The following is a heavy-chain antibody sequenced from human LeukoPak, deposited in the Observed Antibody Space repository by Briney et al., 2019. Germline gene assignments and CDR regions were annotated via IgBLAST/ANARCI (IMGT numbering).Heavy chain of an antibody. V-gene: IGHV1-24*01. Sequence: GASVKVSCKVSGYTLTELSMHWVRQAPGKGLEWMGGFDPEDGETIYAQKFQGRVTMTEDTSTDTAYMELSSLRSEDTAVYYCATDSSSTSFLKHMDDWGXXTTXTXSS. CDR3: ATDSSSTSFLKHMDD. CDR2: FDPEDGET. D-gene: IGHD2-2*01. CDR1: GYTLTELS. J-gene: IGHJ6*03.